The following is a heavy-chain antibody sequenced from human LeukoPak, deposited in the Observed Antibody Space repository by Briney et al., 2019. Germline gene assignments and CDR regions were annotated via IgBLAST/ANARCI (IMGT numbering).Heavy chain of an antibody. D-gene: IGHD3-22*01. CDR1: GFTFSGSA. J-gene: IGHJ6*03. CDR2: IRSKANSYAT. V-gene: IGHV3-73*01. Sequence: PGGSLRLSCAASGFTFSGSAMHWVRQASGKGLEWVGRIRSKANSYATAYAASVKGRFTISRDDSKNTAYLQMNSLKTEDTAVYYCTRSGLDSSGPREVLYYYYYYMDVWGKGTTVTVSS. CDR3: TRSGLDSSGPREVLYYYYYYMDV.